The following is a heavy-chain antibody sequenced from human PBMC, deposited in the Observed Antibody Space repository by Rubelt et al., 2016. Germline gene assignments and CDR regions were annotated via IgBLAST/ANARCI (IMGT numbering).Heavy chain of an antibody. CDR3: ARVISGVEYSSSWHFDY. V-gene: IGHV1-18*01. CDR2: ISAYNGNT. D-gene: IGHD6-13*01. J-gene: IGHJ4*02. CDR1: GYTFTSYG. Sequence: QVQLVQSGAEVKKPGASVKVSCKASGYTFTSYGISWVRQAPGQGLEWMGWISAYNGNTNYAQKTQGRVTMTTDQSTSTAYMELRALRSDGTAVYYCARVISGVEYSSSWHFDYWGQGTLVTVSS.